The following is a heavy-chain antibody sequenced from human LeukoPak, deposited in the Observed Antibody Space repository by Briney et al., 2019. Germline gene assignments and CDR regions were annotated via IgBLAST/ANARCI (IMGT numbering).Heavy chain of an antibody. CDR2: IYPGDSDT. CDR1: GYSFTSYW. D-gene: IGHD3-16*02. J-gene: IGHJ4*02. CDR3: ARVRLGELSLWGYFDY. Sequence: GESLKISCKGSGYSFTSYWIGRVRQMPGKGLEWMGIIYPGDSDTRYSPSFQGQVTISADKSISTAYLQWSSLKASDTAMYYCARVRLGELSLWGYFDYWGQGTLVTVSS. V-gene: IGHV5-51*01.